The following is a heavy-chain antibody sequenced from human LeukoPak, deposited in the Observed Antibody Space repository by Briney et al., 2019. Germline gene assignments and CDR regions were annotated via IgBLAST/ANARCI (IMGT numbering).Heavy chain of an antibody. CDR1: GGSFSGYY. D-gene: IGHD2-2*01. CDR2: INHSGST. V-gene: IGHV4-34*01. Sequence: SETLSLTCAVYGGSFSGYYWSWIRQPPGKGLESIGEINHSGSTNYNPSLKSRVTISVDTSKNQFSLKLSSVTAADTAVYYCARTPTIVVVPAAILYFDYWGQGTLVTVSS. J-gene: IGHJ4*02. CDR3: ARTPTIVVVPAAILYFDY.